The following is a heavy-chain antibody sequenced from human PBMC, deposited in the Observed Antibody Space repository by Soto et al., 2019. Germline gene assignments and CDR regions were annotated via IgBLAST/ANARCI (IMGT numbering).Heavy chain of an antibody. J-gene: IGHJ4*02. CDR2: ISSSSSYI. CDR3: ARDLQMATIRGGDY. D-gene: IGHD5-12*01. V-gene: IGHV3-21*01. Sequence: EVQLVESGGGLVKPGGSLRLSCAGSGFTFSSHSMNWVRQAPGKGLAWVSSISSSSSYIDYADSVKGRFTISRDKAKNSLYLQMNSLRAEDTAVYYCARDLQMATIRGGDYWGQGTLVTVSS. CDR1: GFTFSSHS.